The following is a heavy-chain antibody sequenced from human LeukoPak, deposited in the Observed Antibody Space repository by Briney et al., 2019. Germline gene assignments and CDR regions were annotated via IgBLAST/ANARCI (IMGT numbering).Heavy chain of an antibody. CDR1: GFTFSNAW. V-gene: IGHV3-74*01. D-gene: IGHD3-9*01. CDR3: ARGGILTGYYGNNSWFDP. CDR2: INSDGSST. Sequence: GGSLRHSCAASGFTFSNAWMSWVRQAPGKGLVWVSRINSDGSSTSYADSVKGRFTISRDNAKNTLYLQMNSLRAEDTAVYYCARGGILTGYYGNNSWFDPWVQGTLVTVSS. J-gene: IGHJ5*02.